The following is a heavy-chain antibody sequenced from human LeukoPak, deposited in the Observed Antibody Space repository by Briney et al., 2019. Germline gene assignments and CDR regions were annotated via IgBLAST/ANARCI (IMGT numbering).Heavy chain of an antibody. CDR3: ASYLTSIPSGMDV. CDR2: ISSGGTTM. Sequence: GGSLRLSCAASGFTFSSFEMNWVRQAPGKGLEWVSYISSGGTTMYYADSVKGRFTISRDNAKNSLYLQMNSLRAEDTAVYYCASYLTSIPSGMDVWGQGTTVTVSS. CDR1: GFTFSSFE. D-gene: IGHD2/OR15-2a*01. V-gene: IGHV3-48*03. J-gene: IGHJ6*02.